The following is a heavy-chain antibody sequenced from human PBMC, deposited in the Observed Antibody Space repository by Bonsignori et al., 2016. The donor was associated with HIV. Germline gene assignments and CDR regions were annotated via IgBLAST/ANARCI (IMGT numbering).Heavy chain of an antibody. CDR2: IYYSGDT. CDR3: ARETKVSASRPFDY. Sequence: QLQLQESGPGLVKPSETLSLICTVSGDSIISSSYYWGWVRQPPGKGLEWIGTIYYSGDTYYNPSLKGRVTISVDTSKNQFSLKLSSVTAADTAFYYCARETKVSASRPFDYWGQGTLVTVSS. J-gene: IGHJ4*02. CDR1: GDSIISSSYY. D-gene: IGHD6-6*01. V-gene: IGHV4-39*07.